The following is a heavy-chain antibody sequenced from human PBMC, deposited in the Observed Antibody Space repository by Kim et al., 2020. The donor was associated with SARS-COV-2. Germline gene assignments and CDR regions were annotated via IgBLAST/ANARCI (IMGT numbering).Heavy chain of an antibody. J-gene: IGHJ4*01. CDR3: AKFGGGYDFWSRYYFDY. CDR1: GFTFSSYG. D-gene: IGHD3-3*01. CDR2: ISYDGSNK. Sequence: GGSLRLSCAASGFTFSSYGMHWVRQAPGKGLEWVAVISYDGSNKYYADSVKGRFTISRDNSKNTLYLQMNSLRAEDTAVYYCAKFGGGYDFWSRYYFDY. V-gene: IGHV3-30*18.